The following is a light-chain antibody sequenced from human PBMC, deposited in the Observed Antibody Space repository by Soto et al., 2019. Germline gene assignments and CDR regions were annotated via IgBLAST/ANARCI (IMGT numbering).Light chain of an antibody. Sequence: ALTQPPSASGSPGQSVTISCTGTSSDVGGYNYVSWYQQHPGKAPKLVIFEVNKRPSGVPDRFSGSKSGHTASLTVSGLQTEDEADYYCNSYAGSNSFAFGTGTKVTVL. CDR3: NSYAGSNSFA. CDR2: EVN. CDR1: SSDVGGYNY. V-gene: IGLV2-8*01. J-gene: IGLJ1*01.